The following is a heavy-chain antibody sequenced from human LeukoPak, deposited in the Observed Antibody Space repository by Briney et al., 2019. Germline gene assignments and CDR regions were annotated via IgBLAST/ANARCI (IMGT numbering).Heavy chain of an antibody. CDR1: GGSISTYY. J-gene: IGHJ4*02. V-gene: IGHV4-4*09. CDR2: IHASGPT. Sequence: SETLSLTCTVSGGSISTYYWSWIRRPPGKGLEWIAYIHASGPTNYNPSLKSRITISVDTSKNQFSLKLSSVTAADTAVYYCARHDADLAARPFDNWGQGTLVTVSS. D-gene: IGHD6-6*01. CDR3: ARHDADLAARPFDN.